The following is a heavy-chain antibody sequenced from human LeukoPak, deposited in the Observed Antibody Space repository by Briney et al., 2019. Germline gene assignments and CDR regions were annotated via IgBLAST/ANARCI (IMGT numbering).Heavy chain of an antibody. Sequence: KSSETLSLTCTVSGASISSYHWSWLRQPPGKGLEWIGDIYYSGSTHYHPSLKSRVTISMDTSKNQFPLRLSSVTAADTAVYYCARHGLSRYCSGGSCRVYYYYAMDVWGQGTTVTVSS. J-gene: IGHJ6*02. V-gene: IGHV4-59*08. CDR2: IYYSGST. CDR1: GASISSYH. D-gene: IGHD2-15*01. CDR3: ARHGLSRYCSGGSCRVYYYYAMDV.